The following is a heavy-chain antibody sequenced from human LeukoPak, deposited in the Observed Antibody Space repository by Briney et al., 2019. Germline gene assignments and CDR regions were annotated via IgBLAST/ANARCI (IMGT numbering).Heavy chain of an antibody. V-gene: IGHV1-69*01. Sequence: SVKVSCKASGGTFSNYAISWVRQAPGQGLEWLGGIIPIFGPPNTAQKFQGRVTITADESTSTAYMELSSLRSEDTAVYYCARDPRNVYYDSSGYYRPASFFDPWGQGTLVTVSS. CDR1: GGTFSNYA. D-gene: IGHD3-22*01. CDR2: IIPIFGPP. J-gene: IGHJ5*02. CDR3: ARDPRNVYYDSSGYYRPASFFDP.